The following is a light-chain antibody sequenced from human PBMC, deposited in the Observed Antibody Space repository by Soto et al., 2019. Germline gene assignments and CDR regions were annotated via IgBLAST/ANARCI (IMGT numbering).Light chain of an antibody. J-gene: IGKJ1*01. CDR3: QQYNNWPPWT. Sequence: IVLTQSPGTLSLSPGERATLSCRASQSVSSNLAWYQQKPGQAPRLLIYGASTRATGIPARFSGSGSGTEFTLTISSSQSEDFAVYYCQQYNNWPPWTFGQGTKVDI. CDR1: QSVSSN. V-gene: IGKV3-15*01. CDR2: GAS.